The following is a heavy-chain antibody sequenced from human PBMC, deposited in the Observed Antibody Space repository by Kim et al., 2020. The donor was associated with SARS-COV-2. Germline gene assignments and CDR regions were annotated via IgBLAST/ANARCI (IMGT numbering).Heavy chain of an antibody. Sequence: WDDDKRYSPSLKSRLTITKDTSKNQVVLTMTNMDPVDTATYYCAHRPGNYWGQGTLVTVSS. J-gene: IGHJ4*02. CDR3: AHRPGNY. CDR2: WDDDK. V-gene: IGHV2-5*02.